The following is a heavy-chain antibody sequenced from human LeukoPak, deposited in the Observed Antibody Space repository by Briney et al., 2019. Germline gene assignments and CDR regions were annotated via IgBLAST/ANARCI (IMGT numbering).Heavy chain of an antibody. CDR1: GPRFSTSW. J-gene: IGHJ6*02. CDR2: IYPGDSDT. CDR3: ARRQGWKVPPVNGNYYYGLDV. D-gene: IGHD2-2*01. Sequence: GESLKISCKGSGPRFSTSWIAWVRPMPGKGLEWMGIIYPGDSDTKYSPSFQGQVTISANKSIATAYLQWSSLKASDTAIYYCARRQGWKVPPVNGNYYYGLDVWGQGTTVIVSS. V-gene: IGHV5-51*01.